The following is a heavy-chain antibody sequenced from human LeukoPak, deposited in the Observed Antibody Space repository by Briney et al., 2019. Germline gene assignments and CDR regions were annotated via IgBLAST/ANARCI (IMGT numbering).Heavy chain of an antibody. J-gene: IGHJ4*02. CDR2: INQGGSEK. Sequence: PGGSLRLSCAGSGFTFSNYWMSWVRQAPGKGLEWVANINQGGSEKYYLNSVKGRFTISRDNAKNSLYLQMNSLRTDDTAIYYCVRDGSGYDYWGQGTLVTVSS. CDR1: GFTFSNYW. CDR3: VRDGSGYDY. D-gene: IGHD6-19*01. V-gene: IGHV3-7*05.